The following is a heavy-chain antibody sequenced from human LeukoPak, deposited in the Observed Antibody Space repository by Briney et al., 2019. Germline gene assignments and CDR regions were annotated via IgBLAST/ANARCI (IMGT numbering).Heavy chain of an antibody. J-gene: IGHJ4*02. CDR3: AKRYGDSTGWFFDF. Sequence: GGSLRLSCAASGFTFSTYGMHWVRQAPGKGLEWVAVISYDGSNKYYAESVKGRFTISRDNSKNTLYLQMNSLRAEDTAVFYCAKRYGDSTGWFFDFWGQGSLVTVSS. V-gene: IGHV3-30*18. CDR1: GFTFSTYG. D-gene: IGHD6-13*01. CDR2: ISYDGSNK.